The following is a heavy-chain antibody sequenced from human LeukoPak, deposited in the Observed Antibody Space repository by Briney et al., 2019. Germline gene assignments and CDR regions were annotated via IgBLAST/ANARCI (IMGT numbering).Heavy chain of an antibody. CDR2: IKQDGSEK. D-gene: IGHD3-22*01. CDR3: ARDTDYYDSSGYYGLDY. Sequence: GGSLRLSCAASGFTFSSYWMSWVRQAPGKGLEWVANIKQDGSEKYYVDSVKGRFTISRDNAKNSLYLQMNCLRAEDTTVYYCARDTDYYDSSGYYGLDYWGQGTLVTVSS. CDR1: GFTFSSYW. J-gene: IGHJ4*02. V-gene: IGHV3-7*01.